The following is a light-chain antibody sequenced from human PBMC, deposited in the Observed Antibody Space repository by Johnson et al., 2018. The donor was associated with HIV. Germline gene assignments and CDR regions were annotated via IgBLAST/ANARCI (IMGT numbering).Light chain of an antibody. CDR2: ENN. J-gene: IGLJ1*01. CDR3: GTWDSSLSAGGV. Sequence: QSVLTQPPSVSAAPGQKVTISCSGSSSNIGNNYVSWYQHLPGTAPKLLIYENNKRPSGIPDRFSGSKCGTSAPLAITGLQTGDEADYYCGTWDSSLSAGGVIGTGTKVTVL. V-gene: IGLV1-51*02. CDR1: SSNIGNNY.